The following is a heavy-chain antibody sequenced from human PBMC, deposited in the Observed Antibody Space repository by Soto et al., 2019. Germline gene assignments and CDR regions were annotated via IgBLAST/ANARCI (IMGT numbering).Heavy chain of an antibody. Sequence: GASVKVSCKASGGTFSSYAISWVRQAPGQGLGWMGGIIPIFGTANYAQKFQGRVTITADESTSTAYMELSSLRSEDTAVYYCARSRQRITIFGVVINTYYYYYGMDVWGQGTTVTVSS. CDR1: GGTFSSYA. CDR2: IIPIFGTA. J-gene: IGHJ6*02. V-gene: IGHV1-69*13. D-gene: IGHD3-3*01. CDR3: ARSRQRITIFGVVINTYYYYYGMDV.